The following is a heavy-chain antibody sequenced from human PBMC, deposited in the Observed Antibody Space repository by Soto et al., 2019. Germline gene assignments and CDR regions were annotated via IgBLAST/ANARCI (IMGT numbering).Heavy chain of an antibody. CDR1: GYTFTSDG. D-gene: IGHD2-8*01. CDR2: ISVYNGNT. V-gene: IGHV1-18*04. Sequence: ASVKVSCKASGYTFTSDGISWVRQAPGQGLEWMGWISVYNGNTNYAQKLQGRVTMSVDTSKNQFSLKLTSMTAEDTAVYYCAKRLMFDPWGQGTLVTVSS. CDR3: AKRLMFDP. J-gene: IGHJ5*02.